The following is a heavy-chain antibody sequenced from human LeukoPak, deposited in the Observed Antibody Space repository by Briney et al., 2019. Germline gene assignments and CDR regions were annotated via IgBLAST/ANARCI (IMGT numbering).Heavy chain of an antibody. CDR3: ARGSGGSYGGAFDI. Sequence: SETLSLTCTVSGGSISSYYWSWIRQPPGKGLEWIGYIYYSGSTNYNPSLKSRVTISVDTSKNQFSLKLSSVTAADTAVYYCARGSGGSYGGAFDIWGQGTMVTVSS. J-gene: IGHJ3*02. D-gene: IGHD1-26*01. CDR2: IYYSGST. V-gene: IGHV4-59*01. CDR1: GGSISSYY.